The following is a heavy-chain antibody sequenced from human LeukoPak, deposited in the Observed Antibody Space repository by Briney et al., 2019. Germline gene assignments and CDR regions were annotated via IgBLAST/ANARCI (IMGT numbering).Heavy chain of an antibody. J-gene: IGHJ3*02. CDR3: ARGGDYYDSSGAFDI. D-gene: IGHD3-22*01. Sequence: SETLSLTCTVSGGSISSSSYYWGWIRQPPGKGLEWIGEINHSGSTNYNPSLKSRVTISVDTSKNQFSLKLSSVTAADTAVYYCARGGDYYDSSGAFDIWGQGTMVTVSS. CDR2: INHSGST. V-gene: IGHV4-39*07. CDR1: GGSISSSSYY.